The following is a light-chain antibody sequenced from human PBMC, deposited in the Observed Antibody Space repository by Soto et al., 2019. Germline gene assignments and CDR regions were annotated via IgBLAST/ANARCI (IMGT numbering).Light chain of an antibody. CDR2: LAS. J-gene: IGKJ4*01. CDR3: HKYKSDTI. V-gene: IGKV1-27*01. CDR1: QGISNY. Sequence: DIQMTPSPSSLSASVGDRVTITCRTSQGISNYLAWYQQKSGKAPKLLIYLASTLRSGVSSRFSGSRSGTDFTLTISSLQPEDVATYYCHKYKSDTIFGGGPKVDI.